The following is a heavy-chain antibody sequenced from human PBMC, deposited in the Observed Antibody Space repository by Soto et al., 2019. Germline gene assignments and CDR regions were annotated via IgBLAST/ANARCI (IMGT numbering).Heavy chain of an antibody. CDR3: ASWWMYAPRFDP. CDR2: IYHSGST. V-gene: IGHV4-30-2*01. D-gene: IGHD2-8*01. CDR1: GGSISSGGYS. J-gene: IGHJ5*02. Sequence: QLQLQESGSGLVKPSQTLSLTCAVSGGSISSGGYSWSWIRQPPGKGLEWIGYIYHSGSTYYNPSLQSRVXXXVXXSKNQFSLKLSSVTAADTAVYYCASWWMYAPRFDPWCQGTLVTVSS.